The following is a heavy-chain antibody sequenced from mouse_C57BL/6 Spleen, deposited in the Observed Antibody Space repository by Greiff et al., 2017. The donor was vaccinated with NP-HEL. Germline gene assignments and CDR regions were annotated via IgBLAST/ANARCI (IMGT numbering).Heavy chain of an antibody. J-gene: IGHJ3*01. V-gene: IGHV5-17*01. CDR3: ARGYGSSGWFAY. CDR1: GFTFSDYG. CDR2: ISSGSSTI. Sequence: EVHLVESGGGLVKPGGSLKLSCAASGFTFSDYGMHWVRQAPEKGLEWVAYISSGSSTIYYADTVKGRFTISRDNAKNTLFLQMTSLRSEDTAMYYCARGYGSSGWFAYWGQGTLVTVSA. D-gene: IGHD1-1*01.